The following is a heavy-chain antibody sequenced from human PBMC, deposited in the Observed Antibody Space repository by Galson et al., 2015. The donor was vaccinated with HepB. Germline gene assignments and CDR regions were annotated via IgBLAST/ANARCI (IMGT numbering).Heavy chain of an antibody. CDR1: GGSLSGYY. J-gene: IGHJ4*02. CDR2: INHSGST. D-gene: IGHD2-15*01. Sequence: LSLTCAVYGGSLSGYYWSWIRQPPGKVLEWIGEINHSGSTNYNPSLKSRVTISVDTSKNQFSLKLSSVTAADTAVYYCARGHRFSYSPYYFDYWGQGTLVTVSS. V-gene: IGHV4-34*01. CDR3: ARGHRFSYSPYYFDY.